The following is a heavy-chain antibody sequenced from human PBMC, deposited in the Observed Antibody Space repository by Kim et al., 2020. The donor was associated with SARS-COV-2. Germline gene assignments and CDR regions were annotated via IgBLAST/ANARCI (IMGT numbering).Heavy chain of an antibody. CDR3: ARGYSVGNSWSTTYYYAMDV. CDR1: GYTSTSYG. J-gene: IGHJ6*02. Sequence: ASVKVSCKASGYTSTSYGITWVRQAPGQGLEWLGWISNYNDQTKYAQKVQGRVTMTTDTSTSTVYMELRSLRYDDTAVYYCARGYSVGNSWSTTYYYAMDVWGQGTTVTVSS. V-gene: IGHV1-18*01. D-gene: IGHD6-13*01. CDR2: ISNYNDQT.